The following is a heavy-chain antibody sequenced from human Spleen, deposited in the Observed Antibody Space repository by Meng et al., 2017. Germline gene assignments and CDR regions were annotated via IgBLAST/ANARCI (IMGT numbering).Heavy chain of an antibody. CDR1: GGSFSDYY. V-gene: IGHV4-34*01. CDR2: INHSGST. J-gene: IGHJ4*02. CDR3: ARGPTTMAHDFDY. Sequence: QVQLQPGGAGLLKPSETLSLTGVVSGGSFSDYYWSWIRQPPGKRLEWIGEINHSGSTNYNPSLESRATISVDTSQNNLSLKLSSVTAADSAVYYCARGPTTMAHDFDYWGQGTLVTVSS. D-gene: IGHD4-11*01.